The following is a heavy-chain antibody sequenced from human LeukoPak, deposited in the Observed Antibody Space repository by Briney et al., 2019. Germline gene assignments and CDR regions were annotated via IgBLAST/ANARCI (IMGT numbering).Heavy chain of an antibody. Sequence: PGGSLRLSCAASGFAFSSYSMNWVRQAPGKGLEWLGYININGRITYYADSVKGRFTISRDNAKNSLYLQMNGLRDDDTGVYYCARAHYMVQGERHDAFDIWGQGTVVPVSS. J-gene: IGHJ3*02. CDR3: ARAHYMVQGERHDAFDI. V-gene: IGHV3-48*02. CDR2: ININGRIT. CDR1: GFAFSSYS. D-gene: IGHD3-10*01.